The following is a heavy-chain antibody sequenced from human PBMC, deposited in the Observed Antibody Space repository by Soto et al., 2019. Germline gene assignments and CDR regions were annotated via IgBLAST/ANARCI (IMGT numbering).Heavy chain of an antibody. Sequence: QVQLQESGPGLVKPSETLSLTCTVSGGSISSYYWSWIRQPPGKGLEWIGYIYYSGSTNYNPSLKSRVTISVDTSKNQFSLKLSSVTAADTAVYYSARGGGCSGGSCFYWYFDLWGRGTLVTVSS. J-gene: IGHJ2*01. CDR2: IYYSGST. V-gene: IGHV4-59*01. D-gene: IGHD2-15*01. CDR1: GGSISSYY. CDR3: ARGGGCSGGSCFYWYFDL.